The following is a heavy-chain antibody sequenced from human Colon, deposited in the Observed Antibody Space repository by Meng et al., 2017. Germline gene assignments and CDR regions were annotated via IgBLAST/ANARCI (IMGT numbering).Heavy chain of an antibody. CDR1: GGSISNYY. D-gene: IGHD6-19*01. CDR2: IYYSGTT. CDR3: AGDSSGYNWLDP. J-gene: IGHJ5*02. Sequence: QLQEPGPGLVKLSDNPSLTCTVSGGSISNYYWSWIRQPPGKGLEWIGYIYYSGTTNYNPSLKSRVTISIDTSKNQFSLKLNSVTAADTAVYYCAGDSSGYNWLDPWGQGTLVTVSS. V-gene: IGHV4-59*01.